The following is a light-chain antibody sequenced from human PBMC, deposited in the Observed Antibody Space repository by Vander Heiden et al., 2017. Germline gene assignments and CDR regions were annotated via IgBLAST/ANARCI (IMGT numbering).Light chain of an antibody. J-gene: IGLJ2*01. V-gene: IGLV3-1*01. CDR3: QAWDSSLV. Sequence: SSEVTQPPSVSVSPGQTASITCPGDKLGDKYVCWYQQKPGQSPVLVIYQDNKRPSGIPERFSGSNSGNTATLTISETQAMDEADYFCQAWDSSLVFGGGTKLTVL. CDR2: QDN. CDR1: KLGDKY.